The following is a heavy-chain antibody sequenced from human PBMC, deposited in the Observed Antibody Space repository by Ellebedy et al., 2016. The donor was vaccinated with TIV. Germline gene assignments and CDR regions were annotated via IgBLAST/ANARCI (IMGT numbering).Heavy chain of an antibody. V-gene: IGHV3-66*01. Sequence: GGSLRLSCAAFGFTVSSKYMSWVRLAPGKGLEWVSVIHSGGSTYYADSVKGRFTISRDNSKNTLYLQMNSLRAEDTAVYYYARDPDNYYYGMDVWGQGTTVTVSS. CDR2: IHSGGST. CDR1: GFTVSSKY. CDR3: ARDPDNYYYGMDV. J-gene: IGHJ6*02.